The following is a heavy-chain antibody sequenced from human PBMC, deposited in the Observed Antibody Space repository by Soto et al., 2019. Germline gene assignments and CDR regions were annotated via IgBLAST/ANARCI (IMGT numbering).Heavy chain of an antibody. CDR2: IYHSGST. Sequence: PSETLSLTCAVSGGSISSSNWWSWVRQPPGKGLERIGEIYHSGSTNYNSSLKSRVTISVDMSRNRFSLKLTSVTAADTAFYYCARHDYSDRAFDLWGQGTMVTVSS. CDR1: GGSISSSNW. CDR3: ARHDYSDRAFDL. D-gene: IGHD3-22*01. V-gene: IGHV4-4*02. J-gene: IGHJ3*01.